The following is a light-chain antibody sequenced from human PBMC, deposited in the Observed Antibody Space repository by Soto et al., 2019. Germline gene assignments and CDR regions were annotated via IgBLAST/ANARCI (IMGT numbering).Light chain of an antibody. V-gene: IGLV2-14*01. CDR1: SSDVRGYNY. CDR3: SSYTSSSTEV. J-gene: IGLJ1*01. CDR2: EVS. Sequence: QSALTQPASVSVSPGQSITISCTGTSSDVRGYNYVSWYQQHPGKAPKLMIYEVSNRPSGVSNRFSGSKSGNTASLTISGLQAEDEAYYYCSSYTSSSTEVFGTGTKLTVL.